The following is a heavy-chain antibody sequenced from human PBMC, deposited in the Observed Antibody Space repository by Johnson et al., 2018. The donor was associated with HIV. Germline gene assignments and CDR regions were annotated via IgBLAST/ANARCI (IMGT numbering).Heavy chain of an antibody. D-gene: IGHD5-18*01. Sequence: VQLVESGGVVVQPGGSLRLSCAASGFIFNNVWMSLVRQAPGKGLELVGRIKSKTDGGTTDYAAPVKDRFTISRDDSKNTLYLQMNSLKTEDTAVYYCTTDKQLWLTVDIWGQGTMVTVSS. CDR1: GFIFNNVW. CDR3: TTDKQLWLTVDI. CDR2: IKSKTDGGTT. J-gene: IGHJ3*02. V-gene: IGHV3-15*01.